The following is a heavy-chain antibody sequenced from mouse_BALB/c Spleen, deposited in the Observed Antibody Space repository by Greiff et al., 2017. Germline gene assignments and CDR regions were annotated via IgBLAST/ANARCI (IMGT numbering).Heavy chain of an antibody. Sequence: QVQLQQSGAELARPGASVKMSCKASGYTFTSYTMHWVKQRPGQGLEWIGYINPSSGYTNYNQKFKDKATLTADKSSSTAYMQLSSLTSEDSAVYYCARRGNYGYPFDYWGQGTTLTVSS. V-gene: IGHV1-4*01. CDR3: ARRGNYGYPFDY. CDR2: INPSSGYT. D-gene: IGHD2-2*01. J-gene: IGHJ2*01. CDR1: GYTFTSYT.